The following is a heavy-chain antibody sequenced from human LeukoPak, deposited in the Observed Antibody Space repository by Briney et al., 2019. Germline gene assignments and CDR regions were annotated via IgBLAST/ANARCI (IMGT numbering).Heavy chain of an antibody. CDR2: ISSSGSTI. J-gene: IGHJ4*02. V-gene: IGHV3-11*01. D-gene: IGHD3-22*01. Sequence: GGSLRLSCAASGFTFSDYYMSWIRQAPGKGLEWASYISSSGSTINYADSVKGRFTISRDSAKKSLFLQMNSLRAEDTAVYYCARVGSSGYPIDYWGQGTLVTVSS. CDR3: ARVGSSGYPIDY. CDR1: GFTFSDYY.